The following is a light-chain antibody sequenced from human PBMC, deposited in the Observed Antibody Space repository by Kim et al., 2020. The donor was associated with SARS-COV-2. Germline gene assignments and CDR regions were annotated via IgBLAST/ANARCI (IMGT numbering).Light chain of an antibody. CDR2: WAS. CDR1: QSLLYSSNNKNY. J-gene: IGKJ1*01. V-gene: IGKV4-1*01. Sequence: AAINCTSSQSLLYSSNNKNYLAWYQQKPGQPPKLLIYWASSRESGVPDRFSGSGSATDFTLTISSLQAEDVAIYYCQQYYSTPWTFAQGTKVEIK. CDR3: QQYYSTPWT.